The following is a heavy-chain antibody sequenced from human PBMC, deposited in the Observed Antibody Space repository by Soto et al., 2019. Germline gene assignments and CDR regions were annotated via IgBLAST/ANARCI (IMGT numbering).Heavy chain of an antibody. D-gene: IGHD3-22*01. Sequence: LRLSCAASGFTFSNYVMNWVRQAPGKGLEWISYITTSGSTTYYADSVKGRFTISRDNAENSLYLHMNSLRAEDTAVYYCARDQSYDSSGYYYDYWGQGTLVTVSS. V-gene: IGHV3-48*03. CDR3: ARDQSYDSSGYYYDY. CDR2: ITTSGSTT. CDR1: GFTFSNYV. J-gene: IGHJ4*02.